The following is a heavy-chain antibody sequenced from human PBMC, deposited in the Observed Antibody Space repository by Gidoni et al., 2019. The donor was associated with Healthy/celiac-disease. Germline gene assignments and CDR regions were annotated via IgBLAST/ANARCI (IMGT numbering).Heavy chain of an antibody. CDR2: INAGNGNT. Sequence: QVQLVQSGAEVETPGASGKVSCKASVYTFTSYAMHWVRQAPGQRLEWMGWINAGNGNTKNSQKFQGRVTITRDTSASTAYMELRSLRSEDTAVYYYARGWGGLRLGELSLGSDYWGQGTLVTVSS. CDR1: VYTFTSYA. D-gene: IGHD3-16*02. CDR3: ARGWGGLRLGELSLGSDY. V-gene: IGHV1-3*01. J-gene: IGHJ4*02.